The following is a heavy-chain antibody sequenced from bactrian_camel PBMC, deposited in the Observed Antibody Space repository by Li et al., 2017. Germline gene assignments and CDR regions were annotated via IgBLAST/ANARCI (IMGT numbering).Heavy chain of an antibody. Sequence: VQLVESGGNLVQPGGSLRLSCAASGFTFSGRRMTWVRQAPGKGLEYVSNIPNDGRSPGYADSVKGRFTISRDNAKNTQYLQMNSLKTEDTAMYYCTKGVGLYNEYDYWGQGTQVTVS. CDR3: TKGVGLYNEYDY. D-gene: IGHD2*01. J-gene: IGHJ4*01. CDR2: IPNDGRSP. V-gene: IGHV3S6*01. CDR1: GFTFSGRR.